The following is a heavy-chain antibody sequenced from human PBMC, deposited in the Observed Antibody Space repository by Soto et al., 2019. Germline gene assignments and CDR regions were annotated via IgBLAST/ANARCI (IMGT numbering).Heavy chain of an antibody. J-gene: IGHJ4*02. Sequence: GGSLRLSCAASGFNLNDFGIHWVRQAPGKGLEWVAIIWYDGNRKNYVESVKGRFTISRDSSNNTIYLQMTSLRGEDTAVYYCAKENTPPYFDHWGQGALVTVSS. V-gene: IGHV3-33*06. CDR2: IWYDGNRK. CDR1: GFNLNDFG. CDR3: AKENTPPYFDH. D-gene: IGHD2-2*02.